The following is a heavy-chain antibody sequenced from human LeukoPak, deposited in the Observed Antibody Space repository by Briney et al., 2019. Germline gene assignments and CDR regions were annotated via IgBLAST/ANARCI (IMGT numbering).Heavy chain of an antibody. CDR2: ISGAGGST. CDR3: KLRTGTATNFDY. D-gene: IGHD1-1*01. J-gene: IGHJ4*02. V-gene: IGHV3-23*01. Sequence: GGSLRLSCAASGFTFSSYAMSWVRQAPGKGLGWVSGISGAGGSTYYADSVKGRFTISRDNSKDTLYLQMNSLRAEDTAIYCVKLRTGTATNFDYWGQGTLVTVSS. CDR1: GFTFSSYA.